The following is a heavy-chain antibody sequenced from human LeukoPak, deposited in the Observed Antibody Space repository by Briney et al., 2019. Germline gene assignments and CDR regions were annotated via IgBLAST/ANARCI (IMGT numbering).Heavy chain of an antibody. J-gene: IGHJ4*02. V-gene: IGHV3-30*18. CDR2: ISYDGSNK. Sequence: SGGSLRLSCVASGFTFSSYWMNWVRQAPGKGLEWVAVISYDGSNKYYADSVKGRFTISRDNSKNTLYLQMNSLRAEDTAVYYCAKDREWELLPLGYFDYWGQGTLVTVSS. D-gene: IGHD1-26*01. CDR3: AKDREWELLPLGYFDY. CDR1: GFTFSSYW.